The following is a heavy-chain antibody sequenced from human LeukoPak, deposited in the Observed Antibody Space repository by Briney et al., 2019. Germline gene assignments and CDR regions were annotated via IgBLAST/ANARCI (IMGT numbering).Heavy chain of an antibody. CDR3: ARTSSYNTRGYYSYYFDF. V-gene: IGHV1-69*01. D-gene: IGHD3-22*01. Sequence: SVKVSCKASGGTFSSYAISWVRQAPGQGLEWMGGIIPIFGTANYAQKFQGRVTITADESTSTAYMELSSLRSEDTAVYYCARTSSYNTRGYYSYYFDFWGQGTLVTVSS. CDR2: IIPIFGTA. J-gene: IGHJ4*02. CDR1: GGTFSSYA.